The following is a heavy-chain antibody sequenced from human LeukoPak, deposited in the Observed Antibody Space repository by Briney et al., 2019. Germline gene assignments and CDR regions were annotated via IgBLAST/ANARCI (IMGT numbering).Heavy chain of an antibody. J-gene: IGHJ6*03. CDR2: VYYSGST. V-gene: IGHV4-38-2*02. CDR1: GYSISSGYS. Sequence: SETLSLTCTVSGYSISSGYSWGWIRQPPGKGLEWIGSVYYSGSTYYNPSLKSRVTISVDTSKNQFSLNRISVTAADTAYYMDVWGKRTTVTGSS. CDR3: V.